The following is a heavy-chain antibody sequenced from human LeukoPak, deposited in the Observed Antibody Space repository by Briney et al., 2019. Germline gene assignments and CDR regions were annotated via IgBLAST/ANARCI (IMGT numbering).Heavy chain of an antibody. D-gene: IGHD3-22*01. V-gene: IGHV4-34*01. CDR1: GGSFSGYC. CDR2: INHSGST. Sequence: SETLSLTCAVYGGSFSGYCWSWIRQPPGKGLEWIGEINHSGSTNYNPSLKSRVTISVDTSKNQFSLKLSSVTAADTAVYYCARVGYDSSGYYYFDYWGQGTLVTVSS. CDR3: ARVGYDSSGYYYFDY. J-gene: IGHJ4*02.